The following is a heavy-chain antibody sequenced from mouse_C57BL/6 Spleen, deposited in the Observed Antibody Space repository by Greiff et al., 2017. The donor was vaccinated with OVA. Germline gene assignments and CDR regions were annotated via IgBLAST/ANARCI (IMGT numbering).Heavy chain of an antibody. CDR1: GFNIKDDY. D-gene: IGHD1-1*01. Sequence: EVKLVESGAELVRPGASVKLSCTASGFNIKDDYMHWVKQRPEQGLEWIGWIDPENGDTEYASKFQGKATITADTSSNTAYLQLSSLTSEDTAVYYCTKKLRYFDVWGTGTTVTVSS. CDR3: TKKLRYFDV. J-gene: IGHJ1*03. V-gene: IGHV14-4*01. CDR2: IDPENGDT.